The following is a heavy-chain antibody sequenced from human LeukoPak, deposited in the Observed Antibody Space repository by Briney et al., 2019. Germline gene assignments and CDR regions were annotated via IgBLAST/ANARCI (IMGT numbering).Heavy chain of an antibody. CDR1: GGSISSYD. V-gene: IGHV4-4*07. D-gene: IGHD6-13*01. CDR2: IYTSGST. CDR3: ARLSSTWYQDWYFDL. J-gene: IGHJ2*01. Sequence: SETLSLTCTVSGGSISSYDWSWIRQPAGKGLEWIGRIYTSGSTNYNPSLKSRVTMSVDTSKNQFSLRLNSVTAADTAVYYCARLSSTWYQDWYFDLWGRGTLVTVSS.